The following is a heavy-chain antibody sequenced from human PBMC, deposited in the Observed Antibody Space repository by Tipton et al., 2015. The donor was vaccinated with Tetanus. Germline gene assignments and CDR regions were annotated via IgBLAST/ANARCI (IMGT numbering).Heavy chain of an antibody. J-gene: IGHJ6*01. V-gene: IGHV3-21*01. D-gene: IGHD2-21*01. Sequence: SLRLSCEVSGFIFSSYTMNWVRQAPGKGLEWVSSISSTSSYIYYADSLKGRFTISRDNAKSSLYLQMNSLRAEGTAVYFCASGSALDCWGTGTMVSVAS. CDR3: ASGSALDC. CDR1: GFIFSSYT. CDR2: ISSTSSYI.